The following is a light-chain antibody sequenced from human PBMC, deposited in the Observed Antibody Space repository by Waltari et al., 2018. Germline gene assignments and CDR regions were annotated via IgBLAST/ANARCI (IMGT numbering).Light chain of an antibody. CDR3: EQTYSTADT. CDR1: QRITSC. V-gene: IGKV1-39*01. CDR2: AAS. Sequence: IQLTHSPSSLSSSVGGRVSLTCLASQRITSCLTWYQQKPGKSPNLLIYAASNLQSGVPSKFSGSGSVTEFSRTISSLQPEDVATYYCEQTYSTADTFGGGTEVEIK. J-gene: IGKJ4*01.